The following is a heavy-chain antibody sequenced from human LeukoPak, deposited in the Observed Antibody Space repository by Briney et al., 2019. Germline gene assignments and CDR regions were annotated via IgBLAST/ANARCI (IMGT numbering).Heavy chain of an antibody. CDR3: ARVIDYYGSGSYHDY. D-gene: IGHD3-10*01. J-gene: IGHJ4*02. V-gene: IGHV1-69*13. Sequence: ASVKVSCKASGGTFSSYAISWVRQAPGQGLEWMGGIIPIFGTANYAQKFQGRVTITADESTSTAYMELSSLRSDDTAVYYCARVIDYYGSGSYHDYWGQGTLVTVSS. CDR2: IIPIFGTA. CDR1: GGTFSSYA.